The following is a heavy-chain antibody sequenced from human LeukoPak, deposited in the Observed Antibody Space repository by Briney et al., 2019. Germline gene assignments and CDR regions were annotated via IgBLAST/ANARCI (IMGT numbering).Heavy chain of an antibody. CDR2: ISSNGGST. D-gene: IGHD3-22*01. Sequence: GGSLRLSCSASGFTFSSYAMHWVRQAPGKGLEYVSAISSNGGSTYYADSVKGRFTISRDNSKNTLYLQMSSLRAEDTAVYYCVKVLAPNSSGYYPFDYGGQGTLVTVS. V-gene: IGHV3-64D*06. J-gene: IGHJ4*02. CDR3: VKVLAPNSSGYYPFDY. CDR1: GFTFSSYA.